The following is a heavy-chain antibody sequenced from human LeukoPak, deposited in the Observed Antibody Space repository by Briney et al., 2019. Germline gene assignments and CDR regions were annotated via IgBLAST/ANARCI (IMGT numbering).Heavy chain of an antibody. CDR1: GFTFSSYS. V-gene: IGHV3-21*01. CDR3: ATDRPHNGDVYFQY. D-gene: IGHD4-17*01. J-gene: IGHJ1*01. Sequence: GGSLRLSCAASGFTFSSYSMNWVRQAPGKGLEWVSSISSSSSYIYYADSVKGRFTISRDNAKNSLYLQMNSLRAEDTAVYYCATDRPHNGDVYFQYWGQGTLVTVSS. CDR2: ISSSSSYI.